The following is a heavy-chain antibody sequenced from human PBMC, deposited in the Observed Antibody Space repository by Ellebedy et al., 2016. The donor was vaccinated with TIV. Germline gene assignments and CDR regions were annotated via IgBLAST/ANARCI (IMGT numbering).Heavy chain of an antibody. CDR2: IYYSGNT. V-gene: IGHV4-39*01. CDR1: AGSVRSSSFH. Sequence: SETLSLXCAVSAGSVRSSSFHWGWIRQPPGKGLEWIGTIYYSGNTYYNPSLKSRVTMSIDTPKNQVSLNLGSVTAAATAVYYCARRSPQMSCYFDYWGQGTLVSVSS. J-gene: IGHJ4*02. CDR3: ARRSPQMSCYFDY.